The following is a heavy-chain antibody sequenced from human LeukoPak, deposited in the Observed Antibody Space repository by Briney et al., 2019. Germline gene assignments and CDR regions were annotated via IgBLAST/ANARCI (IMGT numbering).Heavy chain of an antibody. D-gene: IGHD1-26*01. V-gene: IGHV3-73*01. CDR1: GFTFSGSA. CDR2: IRGKANNYAT. Sequence: GGSLRLSCAASGFTFSGSAMHWVRQASGKGLEWVGRIRGKANNYATAYAASVKGRFTISRDDSKNMAYLQMNSPKTEDTAVYYCITRYQLGGNYYEYWGQGTLVTVSS. J-gene: IGHJ4*02. CDR3: ITRYQLGGNYYEY.